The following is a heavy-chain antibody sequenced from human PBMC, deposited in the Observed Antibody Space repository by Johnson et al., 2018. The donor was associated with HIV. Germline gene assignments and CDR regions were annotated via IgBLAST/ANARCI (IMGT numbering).Heavy chain of an antibody. Sequence: VQLVESGGGVVQPGRSLRLSCAASGFTVSSNYMNWVRQAPGKGLEWVSVIYSGGSTFYADSVKGRFTISRDNSKNTLYLQMNRLRAEDTAVYYCARGVAMIVFWGQGTMVTDSS. V-gene: IGHV3-66*01. CDR2: IYSGGST. J-gene: IGHJ3*01. CDR1: GFTVSSNY. D-gene: IGHD3-22*01. CDR3: ARGVAMIVF.